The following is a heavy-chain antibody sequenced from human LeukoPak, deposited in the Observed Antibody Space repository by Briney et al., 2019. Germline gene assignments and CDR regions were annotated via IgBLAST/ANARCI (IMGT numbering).Heavy chain of an antibody. CDR1: GGSISSSSYY. Sequence: SETLSLTCTVSGGSISSSSYYWGWIRQPPGKGLVWIGSIYYSGSTYYNPSLKSRVTISVDTSKNQFSLKLSSVTAADTAVYYCARGVVPAAFENWFDPWGQGTLVTVSS. D-gene: IGHD2-2*01. CDR2: IYYSGST. V-gene: IGHV4-39*01. J-gene: IGHJ5*02. CDR3: ARGVVPAAFENWFDP.